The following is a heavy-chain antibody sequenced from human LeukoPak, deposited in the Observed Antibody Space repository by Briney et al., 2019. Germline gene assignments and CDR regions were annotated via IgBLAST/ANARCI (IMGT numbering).Heavy chain of an antibody. CDR2: ISSSSSTI. CDR3: ARTLSRKTYYDFWSGYPSLFDY. V-gene: IGHV3-48*01. J-gene: IGHJ4*02. Sequence: TGGSLRLSCAASGFTFSSYSMNWVRQAPGKGLEWVSYISSSSSTIYYADSVKGRLTISRDNAKNSLYLQMNSLRAEDTAVYYCARTLSRKTYYDFWSGYPSLFDYWGQGTLVTVSS. D-gene: IGHD3-3*01. CDR1: GFTFSSYS.